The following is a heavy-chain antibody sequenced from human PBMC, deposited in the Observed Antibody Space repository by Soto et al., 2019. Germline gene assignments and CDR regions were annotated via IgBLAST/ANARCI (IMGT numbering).Heavy chain of an antibody. CDR1: GYTFTSYY. CDR2: INPSGGST. Sequence: GASGKVSCKASGYTFTSYYMHWVRQAPGQGLEWMGIINPSGGSTSYAQKFQGRVTMTRDTSTSTVYMELSSLRSEDTAVYYCARAPYYDFLTGDQRGAQAFDPGGQGPLVTVSS. J-gene: IGHJ5*02. D-gene: IGHD3-9*01. V-gene: IGHV1-46*03. CDR3: ARAPYYDFLTGDQRGAQAFDP.